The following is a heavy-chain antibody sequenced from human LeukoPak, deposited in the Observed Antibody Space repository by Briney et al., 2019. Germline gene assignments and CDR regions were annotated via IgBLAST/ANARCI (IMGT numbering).Heavy chain of an antibody. J-gene: IGHJ4*02. CDR2: INPRDGTT. CDR3: ARGADQEFDF. Sequence: ASVKVSCKSSGHTFNNHFIHWVRQAPGQGPEWMGMINPRDGTTRTLQKFQGRVTMTRDTSTSTLYMGLSSLRSEDTATYFCARGADQEFDFWGQGTLVTVSS. CDR1: GHTFNNHF. V-gene: IGHV1-46*02.